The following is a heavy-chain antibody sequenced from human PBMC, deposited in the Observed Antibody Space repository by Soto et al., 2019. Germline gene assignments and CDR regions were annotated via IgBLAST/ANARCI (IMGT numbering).Heavy chain of an antibody. CDR3: ARGSDRSTWFGHLGY. CDR1: GFTFSDYS. V-gene: IGHV3-48*01. J-gene: IGHJ4*02. CDR2: ISRSSSTI. Sequence: GGSLRLSCTASGFTFSDYSMNWVRQAPGRGLEWVSYISRSSSTIYSADSVKGRFTISRDNAKNSLYLQMNSLRAEDTAVYYCARGSDRSTWFGHLGYWGQGTLVTVSS. D-gene: IGHD6-13*01.